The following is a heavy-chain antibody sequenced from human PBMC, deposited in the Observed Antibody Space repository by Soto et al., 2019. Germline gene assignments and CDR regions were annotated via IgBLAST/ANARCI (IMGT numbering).Heavy chain of an antibody. J-gene: IGHJ6*02. CDR1: GGTFSSYA. D-gene: IGHD3-3*01. Sequence: SVKVSCKASGGTFSSYAISWVRQAPGQGLEWMGGIIPIFGTANYAQKFQGRVTITADESTSTAYMELSSLRSEDTAVYYCARSAEKLRFLEWLPTRYYYGMDVWGQGTTVTVSS. CDR2: IIPIFGTA. CDR3: ARSAEKLRFLEWLPTRYYYGMDV. V-gene: IGHV1-69*13.